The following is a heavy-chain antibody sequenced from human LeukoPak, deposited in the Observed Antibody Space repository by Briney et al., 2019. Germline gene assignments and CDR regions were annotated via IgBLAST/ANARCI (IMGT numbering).Heavy chain of an antibody. CDR2: INPNGGGT. Sequence: ASVKVSCKASGYTFTGYYMHWVRQAPGQGLEWMGWINPNGGGTNYAQKFQGRVTMTRDTSISTAYMELSRLRSDDTAVYYCARVPWGIVVVPAALGYAFDIWGQGTMVTVSS. CDR3: ARVPWGIVVVPAALGYAFDI. V-gene: IGHV1-2*02. CDR1: GYTFTGYY. D-gene: IGHD2-2*01. J-gene: IGHJ3*02.